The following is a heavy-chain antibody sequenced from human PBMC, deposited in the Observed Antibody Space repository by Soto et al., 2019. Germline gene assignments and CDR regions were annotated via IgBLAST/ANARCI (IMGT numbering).Heavy chain of an antibody. D-gene: IGHD6-13*01. Sequence: QVQLVESGGGVVQPGRSLRLSCAASGFTFSSYAMHWDRQAPGKGLEWVAVISYDGSNKYYADSVKGRFTISRDNSKNTLYLKMSSLRAEDSAVYYCARVPSGGSSLYENYYYGMDVWGQGTTVTVSS. J-gene: IGHJ6*02. CDR2: ISYDGSNK. V-gene: IGHV3-30-3*01. CDR3: ARVPSGGSSLYENYYYGMDV. CDR1: GFTFSSYA.